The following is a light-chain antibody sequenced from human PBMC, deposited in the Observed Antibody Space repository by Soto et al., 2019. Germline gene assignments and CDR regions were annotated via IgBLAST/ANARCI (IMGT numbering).Light chain of an antibody. CDR1: QSVKSY. Sequence: EVVLTQSPATLSLSPGERATLSCRASQSVKSYLAWYQQRPGQAPRLLIYDASNRASGIPARFSGSGSGTDFTLTISSLEPEDFGVYYCQQRNSWPITFGGGTKVETK. V-gene: IGKV3-11*01. CDR3: QQRNSWPIT. CDR2: DAS. J-gene: IGKJ4*01.